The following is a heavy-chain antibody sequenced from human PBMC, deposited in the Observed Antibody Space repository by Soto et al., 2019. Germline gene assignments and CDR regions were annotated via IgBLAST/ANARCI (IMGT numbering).Heavy chain of an antibody. CDR3: ARPASDHPDY. J-gene: IGHJ4*02. CDR1: GGSISSGGYY. CDR2: IYYSGST. V-gene: IGHV4-31*03. Sequence: SEKLSLTCTVSGGSISSGGYYWSWTRQHPGKGLEWIGYIYYSGSTYYNPSLKSRVTISVDTSKNQFSLKLSSVTAADTAVYYFARPASDHPDYWCQGTLVTV.